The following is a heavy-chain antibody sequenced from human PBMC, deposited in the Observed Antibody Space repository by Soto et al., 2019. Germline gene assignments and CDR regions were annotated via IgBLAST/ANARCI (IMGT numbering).Heavy chain of an antibody. D-gene: IGHD2-15*01. CDR1: GFTFSSYA. CDR3: ARVGEDTEAFKH. Sequence: GGSLRLSCAASGFTFSSYAMHWVRQAPGKGLEWVAVISYDGSNKYYADSVKGRFTISRDNSKNTLYLQMNSLRAEDTAVYYCARVGEDTEAFKHWGQGTLVTVSS. V-gene: IGHV3-30*04. CDR2: ISYDGSNK. J-gene: IGHJ1*01.